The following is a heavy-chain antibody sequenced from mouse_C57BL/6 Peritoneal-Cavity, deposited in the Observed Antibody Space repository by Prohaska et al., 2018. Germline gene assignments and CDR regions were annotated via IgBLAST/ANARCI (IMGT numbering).Heavy chain of an antibody. CDR1: GFTFTDYY. CDR2: IRNKANGYTT. D-gene: IGHD2-4*01. CDR3: ARFPDYYYAMDY. V-gene: IGHV7-3*01. J-gene: IGHJ4*01. Sequence: EVKLVESGGGLVQPGGSLSLSCAASGFTFTDYYMSWVRQPPGKALELLGFIRNKANGYTTEYSASVKGRFTISRDNSQSILYLQMNALRAEDSATYYSARFPDYYYAMDYWGQGTSVTVSS.